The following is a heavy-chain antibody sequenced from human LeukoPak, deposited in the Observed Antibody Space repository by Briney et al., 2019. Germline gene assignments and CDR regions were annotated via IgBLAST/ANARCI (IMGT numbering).Heavy chain of an antibody. Sequence: KPSETLSLTCAVYGGSFSSYYWSWIRQPPGKGLEWIGEINHSGSTNYNPSLKSRVTISVDTSKNQFSLKLTSVTAADTAVYYCARHGRRLGGNSLRHFDYWGQGTLVTVSS. CDR2: INHSGST. CDR3: ARHGRRLGGNSLRHFDY. CDR1: GGSFSSYY. J-gene: IGHJ4*02. V-gene: IGHV4-34*01. D-gene: IGHD4-23*01.